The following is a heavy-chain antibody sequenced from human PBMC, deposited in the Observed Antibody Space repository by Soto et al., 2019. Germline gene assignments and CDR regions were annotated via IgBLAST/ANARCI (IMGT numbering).Heavy chain of an antibody. CDR2: MNPNSAGT. CDR3: ARGYYSSSWRVFDY. CDR1: GYTFSGYF. J-gene: IGHJ4*02. V-gene: IGHV1-2*02. D-gene: IGHD6-13*01. Sequence: QVQLVQSGADVKKPGASVKVSCKTSGYTFSGYFMHWLRQAPGQGLEWMGWMNPNSAGTDYAQNFQGRVSMTWDTSISTAYMELSRLRSDDTAIYYCARGYYSSSWRVFDYWGQGTLVTVSS.